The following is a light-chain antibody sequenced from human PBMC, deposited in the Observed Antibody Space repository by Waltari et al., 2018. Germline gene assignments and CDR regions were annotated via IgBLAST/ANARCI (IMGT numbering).Light chain of an antibody. J-gene: IGKJ5*01. CDR2: KAS. CDR1: QTIITW. CDR3: QQYHNYPIT. V-gene: IGKV1-5*03. Sequence: DIQMTQSPSTLSASVGDRVTITCRASQTIITWLAWYQQKPGKVPKVLIYKASSLESGIPSRFSGSGSGTDFTLTISSLQPDDSATYYCQQYHNYPITFGQGTRLE.